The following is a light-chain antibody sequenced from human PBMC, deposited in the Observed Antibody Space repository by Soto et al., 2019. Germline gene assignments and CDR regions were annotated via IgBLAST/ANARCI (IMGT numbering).Light chain of an antibody. Sequence: QSVLTQSPSASASLGASVNLTCTLSSGHSNYAIAWHQQQPDKGPRSMMKVNSDGSHFKGDGIPDRFSGSSSGAERCLTISSLQSEDEADYYCQTWGTGSVVFGGGTKLTVL. CDR2: VNSDGSH. J-gene: IGLJ2*01. CDR3: QTWGTGSVV. V-gene: IGLV4-69*01. CDR1: SGHSNYA.